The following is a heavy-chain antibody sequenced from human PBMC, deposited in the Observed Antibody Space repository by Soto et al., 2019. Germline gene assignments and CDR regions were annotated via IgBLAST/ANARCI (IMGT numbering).Heavy chain of an antibody. CDR2: IYYGGIT. D-gene: IGHD3-22*01. J-gene: IGHJ6*02. Sequence: PSETLSLTCTVSGASLDSTNYYWIWIRQPPGKGLEWIGYIYYGGITYYNPSLKSRLTMSRDTSKNQFSLRLTSVTAADTAVYFCARLDGDYDGNGYYRRGMDVWGRGTTVTVS. CDR3: ARLDGDYDGNGYYRRGMDV. V-gene: IGHV4-30-4*01. CDR1: GASLDSTNYY.